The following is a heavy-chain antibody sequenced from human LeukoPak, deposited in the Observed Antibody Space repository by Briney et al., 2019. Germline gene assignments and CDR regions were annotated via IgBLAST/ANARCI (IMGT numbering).Heavy chain of an antibody. Sequence: GGSLRLSCAASGFTFSSYWMHWVRQAPGKGPVWVSRINNDGSGTTYADSVKGRFTISRDDAKNTLYLQMNSLRAEDTAVYYCAREQYYYDSSSSSFDYWGQGTLVTVSS. D-gene: IGHD3-22*01. CDR2: INNDGSGT. J-gene: IGHJ4*02. V-gene: IGHV3-74*01. CDR1: GFTFSSYW. CDR3: AREQYYYDSSSSSFDY.